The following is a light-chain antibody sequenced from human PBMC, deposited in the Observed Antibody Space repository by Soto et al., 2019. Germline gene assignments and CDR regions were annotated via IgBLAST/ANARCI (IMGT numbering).Light chain of an antibody. CDR1: SSDVGGYDF. Sequence: QSVLTQPASVSGSSGQSITISCTGTSSDVGGYDFVSWYQQHPGKAPKVMIYDVSNRPSGVSNRFSGSKSGNTASLTISGLQAEDEADYYCCSNTSSDTYVFGTGTKVPVL. J-gene: IGLJ1*01. CDR3: CSNTSSDTYV. CDR2: DVS. V-gene: IGLV2-14*01.